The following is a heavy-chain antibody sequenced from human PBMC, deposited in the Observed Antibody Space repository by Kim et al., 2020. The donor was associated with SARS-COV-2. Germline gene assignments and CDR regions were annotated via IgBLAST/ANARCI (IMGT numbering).Heavy chain of an antibody. D-gene: IGHD1-26*01. V-gene: IGHV3-7*01. CDR2: MNQDGSAK. CDR1: GFTFSSYW. J-gene: IGHJ4*02. CDR3: AGMGPERSPYYFDY. Sequence: GGSLRLSCAASGFTFSSYWLSWGRKAPGQGLGWVANMNQDGSAKNYVDSVKGRCTISRDNAKNSLFLQMNSLRAEETGVYYCAGMGPERSPYYFDYWGQGTLVTVSS.